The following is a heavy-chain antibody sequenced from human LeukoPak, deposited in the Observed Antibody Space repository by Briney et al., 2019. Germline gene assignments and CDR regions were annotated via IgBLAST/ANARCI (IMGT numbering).Heavy chain of an antibody. J-gene: IGHJ4*02. CDR3: ARHRTASDY. CDR2: ITSSGRYI. CDR1: GFTFSSYW. Sequence: GGSLRLSCGASGFTFSSYWMHWVRQAPGKGLEWVSSITSSGRYIYYADSVKGRFTISRDNAKNSLYLQMTSLRAEDTAVYYCARHRTASDYWGQGTLVTVSS. D-gene: IGHD3-16*02. V-gene: IGHV3-21*01.